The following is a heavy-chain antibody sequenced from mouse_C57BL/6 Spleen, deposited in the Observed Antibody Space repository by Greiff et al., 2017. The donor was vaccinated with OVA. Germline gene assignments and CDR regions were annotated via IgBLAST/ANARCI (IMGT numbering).Heavy chain of an antibody. D-gene: IGHD1-1*01. Sequence: QVQLQQSGPVLVKPGASVKLSCKASGYTITSYDINWVKQRPGLGPEWIGWVYPRDGSTKYNEKFKGKATLTVESSSSTAYMELHSLTSEDSAVYFCARPSTVVPYYFDYWDQGTTLKVSS. CDR3: ARPSTVVPYYFDY. J-gene: IGHJ2*01. CDR2: VYPRDGST. CDR1: GYTITSYD. V-gene: IGHV1-85*01.